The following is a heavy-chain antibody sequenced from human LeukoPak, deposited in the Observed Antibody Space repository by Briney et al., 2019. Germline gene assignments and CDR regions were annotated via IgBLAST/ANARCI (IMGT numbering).Heavy chain of an antibody. CDR1: GFTFSSYG. Sequence: GGSLRLSCAASGFTFSSYGMHWVRQAPGKGLEWVAVIWYDGSNKYYADSVKGRFTISRVNSKNTLYLQMNSLRAEDTAVYYCARAKSSSWYAGAFDIWGQGTMVTVSS. CDR3: ARAKSSSWYAGAFDI. CDR2: IWYDGSNK. V-gene: IGHV3-33*01. J-gene: IGHJ3*02. D-gene: IGHD6-13*01.